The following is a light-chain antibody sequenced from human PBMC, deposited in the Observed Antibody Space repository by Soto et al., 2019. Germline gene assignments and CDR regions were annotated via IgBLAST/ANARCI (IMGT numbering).Light chain of an antibody. Sequence: QSALTQPASVSGSPGQSITISCTGTSSDVGSYNLVSWYQQHPGKAPKLMIYEGSKRPSGVSKRFSGSKSGNTASLTISGLQAEDEADYYCCSYAGSSTFVVFGTGTKLTVL. V-gene: IGLV2-23*03. CDR1: SSDVGSYNL. CDR2: EGS. CDR3: CSYAGSSTFVV. J-gene: IGLJ1*01.